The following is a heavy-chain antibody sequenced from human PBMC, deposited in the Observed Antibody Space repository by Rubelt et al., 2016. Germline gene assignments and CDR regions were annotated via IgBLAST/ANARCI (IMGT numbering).Heavy chain of an antibody. J-gene: IGHJ4*02. V-gene: IGHV3-21*01. CDR2: ISSRSTYI. D-gene: IGHD3-10*01. CDR1: GFTFSSYG. CDR3: ARETGSHFGSSTAVDS. Sequence: EVQLVESGGGLVQPGGSLRLSCAASGFTFSSYGMSWVRQAPGKGLEWVSSISSRSTYIFYADSVKGRFTISRDNAKDSLYLQMNSLRVEDTAMYYCARETGSHFGSSTAVDSWGQGTLVTVSS.